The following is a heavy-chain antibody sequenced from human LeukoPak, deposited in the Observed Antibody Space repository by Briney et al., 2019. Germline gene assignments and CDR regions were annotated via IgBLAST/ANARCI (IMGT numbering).Heavy chain of an antibody. D-gene: IGHD5-12*01. CDR2: IYPGDSDT. CDR1: GYSFTSDW. J-gene: IGHJ2*01. CDR3: ARRVGGYSGYIGWYFDL. Sequence: GESLKISCKGSGYSFTSDWIGWVRQMPGKGLEWMGIIYPGDSDTRYSPSFQGQVTISADKSISTAYLQWSSLKASDTAMYYCARRVGGYSGYIGWYFDLWGRGTLVTVSS. V-gene: IGHV5-51*01.